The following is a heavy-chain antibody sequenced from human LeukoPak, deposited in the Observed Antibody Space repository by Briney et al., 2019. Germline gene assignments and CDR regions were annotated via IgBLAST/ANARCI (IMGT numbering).Heavy chain of an antibody. CDR2: IYYSGRT. D-gene: IGHD3-9*01. CDR3: ARWDPSFDAFSDAFDI. CDR1: GGSIAKYY. V-gene: IGHV4-59*01. Sequence: SETLSLTCTVSGGSIAKYYWSWIRQPPGKGLEWIGYIYYSGRTHYNPSLKSPVTISVNTSKNQFSLNLSSVTAADTAVYYCARWDPSFDAFSDAFDIWGQGTMVTVSS. J-gene: IGHJ3*02.